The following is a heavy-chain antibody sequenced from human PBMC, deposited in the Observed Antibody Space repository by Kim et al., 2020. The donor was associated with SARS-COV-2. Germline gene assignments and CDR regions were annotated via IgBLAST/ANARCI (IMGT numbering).Heavy chain of an antibody. CDR2: ISGSGGST. J-gene: IGHJ5*02. CDR1: GFTFSSYA. D-gene: IGHD3-10*01. Sequence: GGSLRLSCAASGFTFSSYAMSWVRQAPGKGLEWVSAISGSGGSTYYADSVKGRFTISRDNSKNTLYLQMNSLRAEDTAVYYCATDRSITMVQGLGGWFDPWGQGTLVTVSS. CDR3: ATDRSITMVQGLGGWFDP. V-gene: IGHV3-23*01.